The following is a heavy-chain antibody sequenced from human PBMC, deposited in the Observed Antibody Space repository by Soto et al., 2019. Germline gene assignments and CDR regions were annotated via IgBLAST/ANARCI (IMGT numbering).Heavy chain of an antibody. Sequence: EVQLLESGGGLVQPGGSLRLSCAASGFTFSTYAMNWVRLAPGRGLEWVSSISSSSSYIYYADSVKGRFTISRDNAKNSLYLQMNSLRAEDTAVYYCAREYYGRYYFDYWGQGTLVTVSS. CDR2: ISSSSSYI. CDR1: GFTFSTYA. D-gene: IGHD4-17*01. CDR3: AREYYGRYYFDY. J-gene: IGHJ4*02. V-gene: IGHV3-21*01.